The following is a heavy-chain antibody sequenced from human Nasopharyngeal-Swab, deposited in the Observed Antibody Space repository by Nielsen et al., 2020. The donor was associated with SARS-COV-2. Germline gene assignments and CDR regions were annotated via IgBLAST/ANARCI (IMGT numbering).Heavy chain of an antibody. V-gene: IGHV3-11*04. J-gene: IGHJ4*02. CDR2: ISSSGSTI. D-gene: IGHD3-22*01. CDR3: ARSFEGSSGYYYDYFDY. Sequence: LKISCAASGFTFSDYYMSWIRQAPGKGLEWVSYISSSGSTIYYADSVKGRFTISRDNAKNSLCLQMNSLRAEDTAVYYCARSFEGSSGYYYDYFDYWGQGTLVTVSS. CDR1: GFTFSDYY.